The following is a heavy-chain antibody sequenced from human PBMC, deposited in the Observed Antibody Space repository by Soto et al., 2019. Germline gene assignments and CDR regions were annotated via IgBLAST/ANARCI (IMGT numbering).Heavy chain of an antibody. D-gene: IGHD2-15*01. CDR2: IIPMFDIT. CDR3: ARVSRNPISCYRYGMDV. V-gene: IGHV1-69*01. CDR1: GGTFSSSA. Sequence: QVQLVQSGAEMKKPGSSVKVSCKASGGTFSSSAISWVRQAPGQGLEWLGGIIPMFDITNYPQKFQGRVTMTADESTNTAYMELSTLRSEDTAAYYCARVSRNPISCYRYGMDVWGQGTTVTVSS. J-gene: IGHJ6*02.